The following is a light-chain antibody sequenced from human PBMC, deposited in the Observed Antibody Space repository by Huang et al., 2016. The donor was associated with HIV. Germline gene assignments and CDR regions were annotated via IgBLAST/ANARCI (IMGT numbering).Light chain of an antibody. CDR3: QQYNNWPIT. CDR1: QSVSTN. J-gene: IGKJ3*01. V-gene: IGKV3-15*01. CDR2: GAS. Sequence: EIVMTQSPATLSVSPGERATLSFRAIQSVSTNLAWFQREPGQAPRLLIFGASTSATGIPARFSGSGSGTEFSLTISSLQSEDFAVYYCQQYNNWPITFGPGTKVDVK.